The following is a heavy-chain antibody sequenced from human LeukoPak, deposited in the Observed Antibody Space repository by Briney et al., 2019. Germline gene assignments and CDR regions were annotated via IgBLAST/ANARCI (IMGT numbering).Heavy chain of an antibody. D-gene: IGHD2-15*01. CDR3: ARRRGSGPTSN. Sequence: SETLSLTCAVYGVSFSGYYWSWIRQPPGKGLEWIGEIYHSGSTNYNPSLKSRVTISVDTSKNQFSLKLSSVTAADTAVYYCARRRGSGPTSNWGQGTLVTVSS. J-gene: IGHJ4*02. V-gene: IGHV4-34*01. CDR1: GVSFSGYY. CDR2: IYHSGST.